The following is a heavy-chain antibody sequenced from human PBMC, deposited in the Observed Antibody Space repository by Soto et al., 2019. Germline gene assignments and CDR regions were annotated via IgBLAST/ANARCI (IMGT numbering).Heavy chain of an antibody. D-gene: IGHD6-19*01. CDR2: ICTTGTYT. Sequence: EVQLVESGGGLVKPGGSLRLSCAASGFTFDTYSMSWVRQAPGKGLEWVSSICTTGTYTYYADSVKGRFTISRDNANNSLCLQMSSLRVDDTAVYYCARGWSSPDYWGQGTLVTVSS. J-gene: IGHJ4*02. V-gene: IGHV3-21*01. CDR3: ARGWSSPDY. CDR1: GFTFDTYS.